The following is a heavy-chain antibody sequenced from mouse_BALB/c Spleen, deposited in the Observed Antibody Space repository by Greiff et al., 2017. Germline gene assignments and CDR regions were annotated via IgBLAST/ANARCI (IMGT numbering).Heavy chain of an antibody. CDR3: ARRGNTTVEFAY. CDR2: ISSGGSYT. D-gene: IGHD1-1*01. CDR1: GFTFSSYG. V-gene: IGHV5-6*02. J-gene: IGHJ3*01. Sequence: EVKLMESGGDLVKPGGSLKLSCAASGFTFSSYGMSWVRQTPDKRLEWVATISSGGSYTYYPDSVKGRFTISRDNAKNTLYLQMSSLKSEDTAMYYCARRGNTTVEFAYWGQGTLVTVSA.